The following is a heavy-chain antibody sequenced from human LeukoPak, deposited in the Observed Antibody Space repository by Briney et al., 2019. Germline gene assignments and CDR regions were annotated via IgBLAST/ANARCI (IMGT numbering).Heavy chain of an antibody. CDR2: ITGSGGRT. V-gene: IGHV3-23*01. CDR3: AKEYSGSFSPVPSYFDY. D-gene: IGHD1-26*01. Sequence: GGSLRLTCATSGFTFSNYAMNWVRPAPGREVEGVSAITGSGGRTYYADSVKGRFTISRDNSKNTLYLQMNSLRAEDTAVYYCAKEYSGSFSPVPSYFDYWGQGTLVTVSS. CDR1: GFTFSNYA. J-gene: IGHJ4*02.